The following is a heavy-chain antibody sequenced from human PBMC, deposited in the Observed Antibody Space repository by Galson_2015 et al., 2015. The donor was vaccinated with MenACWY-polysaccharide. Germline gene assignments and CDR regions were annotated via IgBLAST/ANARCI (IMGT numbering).Heavy chain of an antibody. CDR2: ISWNSDII. V-gene: IGHV3-9*01. CDR1: GFTFDDYA. J-gene: IGHJ4*02. Sequence: SLRLSCAAFGFTFDDYAMHWVRQAPGKGLEWVSGISWNSDIIGYADSVKGRFTISRDSAKNSLYLQMNSLRPEDTALYYCAKGYSYSKSPVDHWGQGTLVTVSS. D-gene: IGHD2-15*01. CDR3: AKGYSYSKSPVDH.